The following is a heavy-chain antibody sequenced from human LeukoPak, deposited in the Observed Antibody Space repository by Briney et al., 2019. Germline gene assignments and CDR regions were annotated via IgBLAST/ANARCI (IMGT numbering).Heavy chain of an antibody. Sequence: ASVKVSCKASGYTFTGYYMHWVRQAPGQGLEWMGRINPNSGGTNYAQKSQGRVTMTRDTSISTAYMELSRLRSDDTAVYYCARERGRSIAVAGTHWYFDLWGRGTLVTVSS. CDR1: GYTFTGYY. D-gene: IGHD6-19*01. V-gene: IGHV1-2*06. J-gene: IGHJ2*01. CDR2: INPNSGGT. CDR3: ARERGRSIAVAGTHWYFDL.